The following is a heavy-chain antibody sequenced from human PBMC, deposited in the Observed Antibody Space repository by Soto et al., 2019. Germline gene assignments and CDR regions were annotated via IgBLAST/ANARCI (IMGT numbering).Heavy chain of an antibody. CDR2: IIPIFGTA. CDR1: VGPFSSYA. D-gene: IGHD3-10*01. V-gene: IGHV1-69*13. J-gene: IGHJ4*02. Sequence: SVKASCMASVGPFSSYAITWVRQAPGQGLEWMGGIIPIFGTANYAQKFQGRVTITADESTSTAYMELSSLRSEDTAVYYCAREERLLWFGEPRANFDDWRQGTLVTVSS. CDR3: AREERLLWFGEPRANFDD.